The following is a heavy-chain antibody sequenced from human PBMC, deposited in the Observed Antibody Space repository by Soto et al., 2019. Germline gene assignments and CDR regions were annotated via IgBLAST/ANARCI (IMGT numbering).Heavy chain of an antibody. J-gene: IGHJ6*02. V-gene: IGHV5-10-1*01. D-gene: IGHD3-3*01. Sequence: PGESLKISFKGSGYSFTSYWISWVRQMPGKGLEWMGRIDPSDSYTNYSPSFQGHVTISADKSISTAYLQWSSLKASDTAMYYCARSNPTIFGVVMDYYYYGMDVWGQGTTVTVSS. CDR3: ARSNPTIFGVVMDYYYYGMDV. CDR1: GYSFTSYW. CDR2: IDPSDSYT.